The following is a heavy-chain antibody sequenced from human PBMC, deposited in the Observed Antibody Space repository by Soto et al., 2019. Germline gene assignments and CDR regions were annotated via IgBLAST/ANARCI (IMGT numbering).Heavy chain of an antibody. CDR1: GFIFSSYG. D-gene: IGHD2-15*01. CDR2: ISYEGSHT. V-gene: IGHV3-30*18. CDR3: AKEVHCGGGSCSWSEGFDY. J-gene: IGHJ4*02. Sequence: QVQLVESGGGVVQPGRSLRLSCAASGFIFSSYGMHWVRQAPGKGLEWVAVISYEGSHTYYADSVKGRFTITRDNSKNTRYRQMNSRRPEDTAVYYCAKEVHCGGGSCSWSEGFDYWGQGTLLTVSS.